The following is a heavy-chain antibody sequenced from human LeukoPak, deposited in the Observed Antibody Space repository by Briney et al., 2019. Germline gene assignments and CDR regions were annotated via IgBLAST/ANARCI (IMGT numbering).Heavy chain of an antibody. D-gene: IGHD4-17*01. Sequence: GGSLRLSCAASGFTFSDYYMSWIRQAPGKGLEWVSYISSSGSTIYCADSVKGRFTISRDNAKNSLYLQMNSLRAEDTAVYYCARAQGAMTTGRAFDIWGQGTMVTVYS. V-gene: IGHV3-11*01. J-gene: IGHJ3*02. CDR2: ISSSGSTI. CDR1: GFTFSDYY. CDR3: ARAQGAMTTGRAFDI.